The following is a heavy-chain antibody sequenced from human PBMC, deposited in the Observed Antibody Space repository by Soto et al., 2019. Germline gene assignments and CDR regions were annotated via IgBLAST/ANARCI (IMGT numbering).Heavy chain of an antibody. CDR2: VSHDGKTE. Sequence: QVQLVESGGGVVQPGRSLRLSCAASGFTFRSYAMHWVSQAPGKGLEWVAVVSHDGKTEHHAAAVKGRFTISRDTSANILSLQMNSLRDEDTAVYYCGREPYISGHYSGGCDVWGQGTMLTVSS. D-gene: IGHD3-22*01. J-gene: IGHJ3*01. CDR3: GREPYISGHYSGGCDV. CDR1: GFTFRSYA. V-gene: IGHV3-30*04.